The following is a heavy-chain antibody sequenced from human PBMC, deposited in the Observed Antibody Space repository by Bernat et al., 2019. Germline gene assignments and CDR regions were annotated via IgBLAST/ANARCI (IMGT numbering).Heavy chain of an antibody. D-gene: IGHD3-22*01. V-gene: IGHV3-49*05. Sequence: EVQLVESGGGLVKSGRSLRLSCTASGFTFGDYAMSWFRQAPGKGLEWVGFIRSKAYGGTTEYAASVKGRFTISRDDSKSIAYLQMNSLKTEDTAVYYCTRYPRYYYDSSGYSPPFDYWGQGTLVTVSS. J-gene: IGHJ4*02. CDR3: TRYPRYYYDSSGYSPPFDY. CDR2: IRSKAYGGTT. CDR1: GFTFGDYA.